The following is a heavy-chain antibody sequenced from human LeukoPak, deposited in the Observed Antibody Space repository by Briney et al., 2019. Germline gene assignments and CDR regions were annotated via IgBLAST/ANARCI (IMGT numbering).Heavy chain of an antibody. Sequence: GGSLRLSCAASGFTFSSYAMHWVRQPAGKGLEWVPVISYDGSNKYYADSVKGRFTISRDNSKNTLYLQVNSLRAEDTAVYYCAKVPGPYYFDYWGQGTPVTVSS. J-gene: IGHJ4*02. CDR2: ISYDGSNK. CDR1: GFTFSSYA. CDR3: AKVPGPYYFDY. V-gene: IGHV3-30-3*01. D-gene: IGHD7-27*01.